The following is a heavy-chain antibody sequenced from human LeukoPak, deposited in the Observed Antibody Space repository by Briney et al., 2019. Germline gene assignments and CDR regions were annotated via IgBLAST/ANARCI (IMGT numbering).Heavy chain of an antibody. Sequence: PGGSLRLSCAASGFTFSDYYMSWLRQAPGKGLEWVSYISSSGSTIYYADSVKGRFTISRDNAKNSLYLQMNSLRAEDTAVYYCARDEGSGTQDAFDIWGQGTMVTVSS. CDR1: GFTFSDYY. D-gene: IGHD3-10*01. CDR2: ISSSGSTI. V-gene: IGHV3-11*01. CDR3: ARDEGSGTQDAFDI. J-gene: IGHJ3*02.